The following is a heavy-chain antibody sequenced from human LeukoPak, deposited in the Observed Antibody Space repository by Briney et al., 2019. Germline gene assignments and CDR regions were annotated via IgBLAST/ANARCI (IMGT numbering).Heavy chain of an antibody. Sequence: SETLSLTCTVSGGSITDYYWSWIRQPPGKGLEWIGYIHYSGSTKYKSSLKSRVTISVDTSKNQFSLKLNSVTAADTAVYYCARGSGSYYNYYYYYYMDVWGKGTTVTISS. V-gene: IGHV4-59*01. CDR1: GGSITDYY. CDR3: ARGSGSYYNYYYYYYMDV. D-gene: IGHD3-10*01. J-gene: IGHJ6*03. CDR2: IHYSGST.